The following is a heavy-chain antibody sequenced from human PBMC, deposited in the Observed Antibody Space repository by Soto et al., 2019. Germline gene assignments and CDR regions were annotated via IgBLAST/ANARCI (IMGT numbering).Heavy chain of an antibody. CDR1: GFTFDSCV. J-gene: IGHJ6*02. Sequence: DVPLVESGGDLVQPGGSLRLSCAASGFTFDSCVMSWVRQAPGKGLEWLSLISGSGRYTHYADSVKGRFTISRDNSKNTLYLQMTSLRVEDTAVYYCAKDPPSERMQPDYGMDVWGQGTTVTVSS. CDR3: AKDPPSERMQPDYGMDV. D-gene: IGHD6-13*01. V-gene: IGHV3-23*04. CDR2: ISGSGRYT.